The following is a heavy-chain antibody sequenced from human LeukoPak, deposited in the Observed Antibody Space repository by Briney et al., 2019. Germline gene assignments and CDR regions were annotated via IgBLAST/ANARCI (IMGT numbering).Heavy chain of an antibody. Sequence: ASVKVSCKASGGTFSSYAISWVRQAPGQGLEWMGGIIPIFGTANYAQKFQGRVTTTADESTSTAYMELSSLRSEDTAVYYCARDREPTIKKYCSGGSCYLNWFDPWGQGTLVTVSS. CDR1: GGTFSSYA. CDR3: ARDREPTIKKYCSGGSCYLNWFDP. CDR2: IIPIFGTA. J-gene: IGHJ5*02. D-gene: IGHD2-15*01. V-gene: IGHV1-69*13.